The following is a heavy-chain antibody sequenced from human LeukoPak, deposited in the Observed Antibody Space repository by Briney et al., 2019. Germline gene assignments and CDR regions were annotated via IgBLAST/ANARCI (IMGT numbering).Heavy chain of an antibody. J-gene: IGHJ4*02. V-gene: IGHV3-33*01. CDR1: GFTFSSYG. CDR2: IWYDGSNK. D-gene: IGHD6-19*01. CDR3: ARGSSSSGWNDHGYFDY. Sequence: PGRSLRLSCAASGFTFSSYGMHWVRQAPGKGLEWVAVIWYDGSNKYYADSVKGRFTISRDNSKNTLYLQMNSLRAEDTAVYYCARGSSSSGWNDHGYFDYWGQGTLVTVSS.